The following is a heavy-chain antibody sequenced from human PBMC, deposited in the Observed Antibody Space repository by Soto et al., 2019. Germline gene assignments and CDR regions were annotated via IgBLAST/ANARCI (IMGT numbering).Heavy chain of an antibody. V-gene: IGHV5-51*01. D-gene: IGHD4-4*01. CDR1: GYTFTDYW. J-gene: IGHJ3*02. Sequence: EVQLVQSGAEVKKPGESLQISCKGSGYTFTDYWIGWVRQMTGKGLEWMGIIYPGDSDTRYSPSFQGQVTISADMSISTAYLQWSSLKASDTAMHYCARILRDGYSWNAFDIWGQGTMVTVSS. CDR2: IYPGDSDT. CDR3: ARILRDGYSWNAFDI.